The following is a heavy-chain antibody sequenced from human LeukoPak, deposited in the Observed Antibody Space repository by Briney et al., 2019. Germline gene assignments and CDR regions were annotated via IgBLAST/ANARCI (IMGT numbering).Heavy chain of an antibody. CDR3: ARAGHDYRGAFDI. Sequence: PGGSLRLSCAASGFIVSSKYMSWVRQAPGKGLEWVSSISSSSSYIYYADSVKGRFTISRDNAKNSLYLQMNSLRAEDTAVYYCARAGHDYRGAFDIWGQGTMVTVSS. CDR2: ISSSSSYI. CDR1: GFIVSSKY. D-gene: IGHD4-11*01. V-gene: IGHV3-21*01. J-gene: IGHJ3*02.